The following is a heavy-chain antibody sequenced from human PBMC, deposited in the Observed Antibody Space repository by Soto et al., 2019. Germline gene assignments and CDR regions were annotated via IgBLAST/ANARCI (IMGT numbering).Heavy chain of an antibody. CDR2: IYYSGST. CDR3: ASALYYYGSGSYYISPFDY. V-gene: IGHV4-59*08. CDR1: SPSICSYY. Sequence: SETLSLTCTLTSPSICSYYWSWIKQTTGKGLEWIGYIYYSGSTNYNPSLKSRVTISVDTSKNQFSLKLSSVTAADTAVYYCASALYYYGSGSYYISPFDYWGQGTLVTVS. D-gene: IGHD3-10*01. J-gene: IGHJ4*02.